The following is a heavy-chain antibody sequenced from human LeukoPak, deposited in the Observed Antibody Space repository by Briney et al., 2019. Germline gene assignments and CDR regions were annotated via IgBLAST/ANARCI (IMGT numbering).Heavy chain of an antibody. D-gene: IGHD1/OR15-1a*01. J-gene: IGHJ4*02. Sequence: GGSLRLSCAASGFTFSDHYMDWARQAPGKGLEWLGRTRNKANSYTTQYAASVEGRFTISRDDSKNSLYLHMNSLKTEDTAVYYCATGLTGTIDYWGQGTLVTVSS. V-gene: IGHV3-72*01. CDR1: GFTFSDHY. CDR3: ATGLTGTIDY. CDR2: TRNKANSYTT.